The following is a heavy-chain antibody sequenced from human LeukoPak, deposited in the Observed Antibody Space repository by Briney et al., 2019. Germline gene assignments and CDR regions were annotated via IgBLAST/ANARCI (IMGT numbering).Heavy chain of an antibody. Sequence: PSETLSLTCAVSGGSISSSHHYWGWIRQPPGKGLEWIGSIYSSGSTYYNPSLRTRVTISVDTSKNQFSLKLSSVTAADTAVYYCARLAPLTASKYYFDYWGQGTLVTVSS. CDR2: IYSSGST. D-gene: IGHD3-16*01. J-gene: IGHJ4*02. V-gene: IGHV4-39*01. CDR3: ARLAPLTASKYYFDY. CDR1: GGSISSSHHY.